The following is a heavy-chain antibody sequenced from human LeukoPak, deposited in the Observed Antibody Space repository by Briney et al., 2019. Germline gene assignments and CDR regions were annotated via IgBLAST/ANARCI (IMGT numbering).Heavy chain of an antibody. J-gene: IGHJ6*03. Sequence: PSETLSLTCAVSGYSISSDYYWGRIRQPPGKGLAWIGSIYHSGSTYYNPSLKSRVTISVDTSKNQFSLKLSSVTAADTAVYYCARHSSSSWSYNYYYMDVWGKGTTVTVSS. CDR3: ARHSSSSWSYNYYYMDV. D-gene: IGHD6-13*01. V-gene: IGHV4-38-2*01. CDR1: GYSISSDYY. CDR2: IYHSGST.